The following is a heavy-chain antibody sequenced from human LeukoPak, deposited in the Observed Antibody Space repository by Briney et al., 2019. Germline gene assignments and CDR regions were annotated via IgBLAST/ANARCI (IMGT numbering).Heavy chain of an antibody. D-gene: IGHD1-26*01. Sequence: GGSLRLSCAASGFTFSSYEMIWVRQASGKGLEWVSYISSSGSTIYYADSVKGRFTISRDNAKNSLYLQMNSLRAEDTAVYYCARDGEVGAIDYWGQGTLVTVSS. CDR2: ISSSGSTI. V-gene: IGHV3-48*03. J-gene: IGHJ4*02. CDR3: ARDGEVGAIDY. CDR1: GFTFSSYE.